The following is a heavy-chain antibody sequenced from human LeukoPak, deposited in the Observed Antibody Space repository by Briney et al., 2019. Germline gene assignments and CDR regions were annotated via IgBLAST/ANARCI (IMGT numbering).Heavy chain of an antibody. V-gene: IGHV4-34*01. Sequence: SETLSLTCAVYGGSFSGFYWSWIRQSPGKGLERIGEIKHSGSTNYNPSLKSRVTISVDTSKNQFSLKLRSLTAADTAVYYCARDGAAAGTGIDYWGQGTLVTVSS. J-gene: IGHJ4*02. CDR2: IKHSGST. CDR3: ARDGAAAGTGIDY. D-gene: IGHD6-13*01. CDR1: GGSFSGFY.